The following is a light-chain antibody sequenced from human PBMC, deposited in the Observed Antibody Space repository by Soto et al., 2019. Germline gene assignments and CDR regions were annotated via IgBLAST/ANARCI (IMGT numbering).Light chain of an antibody. V-gene: IGKV3-11*01. Sequence: IVLTQFPATLSLAPGERATLSCRASQSVSSYLSWYRQKPGQAPRLLIYDASKRATGIPARFSGSGFGTDFTLTISSLEPEDFAVYYCQQRSKWRTFGQGTKVDIK. CDR3: QQRSKWRT. J-gene: IGKJ1*01. CDR2: DAS. CDR1: QSVSSY.